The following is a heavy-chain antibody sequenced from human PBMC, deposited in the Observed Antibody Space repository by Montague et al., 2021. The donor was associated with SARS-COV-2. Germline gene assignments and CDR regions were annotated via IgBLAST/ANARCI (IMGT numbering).Heavy chain of an antibody. J-gene: IGHJ5*02. D-gene: IGHD2-2*01. CDR2: MSYGEXT. CDR3: ARRDGYCSSTRCPHWFDP. Sequence: SETLSLTCTVSGGSISSGGYDWSWIRQPPGKGLEWIGYMSYGEXTXYXXXXKXRVTISVDTSKNQLSLKVNSVTAADTAVYYCARRDGYCSSTRCPHWFDPWGQGTLVTVSS. CDR1: GGSISSGGYD. V-gene: IGHV4-61*08.